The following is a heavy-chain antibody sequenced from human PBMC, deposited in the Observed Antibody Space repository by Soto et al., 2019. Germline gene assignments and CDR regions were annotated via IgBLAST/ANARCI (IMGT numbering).Heavy chain of an antibody. Sequence: ASVKVSCKASGYTFTSYYMHWVRQAPGQGLEWMGIINPSGGSTSYAQKFQGRVTMTRDTSTSTVYMELSSLRSEDTAVYYCARTGITGIAVAGYYYGMDVWGQGTTVTVSS. V-gene: IGHV1-46*03. CDR1: GYTFTSYY. J-gene: IGHJ6*02. CDR3: ARTGITGIAVAGYYYGMDV. CDR2: INPSGGST. D-gene: IGHD6-19*01.